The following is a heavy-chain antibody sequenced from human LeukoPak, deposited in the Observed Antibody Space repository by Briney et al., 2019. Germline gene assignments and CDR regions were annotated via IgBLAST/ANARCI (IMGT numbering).Heavy chain of an antibody. D-gene: IGHD3-22*01. CDR1: GYTFTGYY. J-gene: IGHJ4*02. V-gene: IGHV1-2*02. CDR2: INPNNGDT. Sequence: ASVKVSCNTSGYTFTGYYMHWVRQAPAQGLELMGWINPNNGDTTYSQHFHSRVTMTSDPAISTAYMELSRLRSDDTAVYYCARDGDSSGYYYSTFDYWGQGTLVTVSS. CDR3: ARDGDSSGYYYSTFDY.